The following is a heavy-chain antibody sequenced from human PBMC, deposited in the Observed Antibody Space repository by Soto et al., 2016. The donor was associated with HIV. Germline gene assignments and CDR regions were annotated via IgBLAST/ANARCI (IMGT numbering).Heavy chain of an antibody. CDR2: IRSKTYGGTT. CDR1: GFTFGDYS. D-gene: IGHD4-17*01. Sequence: EVQLVESGGGVVQPGRSLRLSCKISGFTFGDYSMSWVRQAPGKGLEWVGFIRSKTYGGTTEYAASVKGRFSISRDDSKSVAFLQMNSLKTEDTAIYFCTRAPGVGFTVTTFDYWGQGTLVSASS. CDR3: TRAPGVGFTVTTFDY. V-gene: IGHV3-49*04. J-gene: IGHJ4*02.